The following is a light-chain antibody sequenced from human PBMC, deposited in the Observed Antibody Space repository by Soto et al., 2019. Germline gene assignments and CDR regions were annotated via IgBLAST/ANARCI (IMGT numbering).Light chain of an antibody. J-gene: IGKJ4*01. CDR3: QQRSNWPPSLT. V-gene: IGKV3-11*01. CDR1: QSVSSY. CDR2: DAS. Sequence: EIVLTQSPATLSLSPGERATLSCRASQSVSSYLAWYQQKPGQAPRLLIYDASNRATGIPARFSGSGSGTDFNLTIGGLEPEDFAVYYCQQRSNWPPSLTFGGGTKVEIK.